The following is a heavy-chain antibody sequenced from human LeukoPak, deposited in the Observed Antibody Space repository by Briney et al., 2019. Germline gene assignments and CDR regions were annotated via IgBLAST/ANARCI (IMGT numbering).Heavy chain of an antibody. D-gene: IGHD4-17*01. CDR2: ISGSGGST. Sequence: GGSLRPSCAASGFTFSSYAMSWVRQAPGKGLEWVSAISGSGGSTYYADSVKGRFTISRDNSKNTLYLQMNSLRAEDTALYYCARDGHGVPLDYWGQGTLVTVSP. CDR1: GFTFSSYA. J-gene: IGHJ4*02. V-gene: IGHV3-23*01. CDR3: ARDGHGVPLDY.